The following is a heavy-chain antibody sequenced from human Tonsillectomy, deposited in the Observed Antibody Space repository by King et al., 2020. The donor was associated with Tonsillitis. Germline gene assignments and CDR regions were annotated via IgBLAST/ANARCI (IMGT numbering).Heavy chain of an antibody. V-gene: IGHV3-30*01. CDR2: ISKDGNNK. Sequence: VQLVESGGGVVQPGRSLRLSCAGSGFTFSIYTLHWVRQAPGKGLEGGAAISKDGNNKYYAESVKGRFTISRDNYKNTLYLQINSLRAEDTAVFYCARAPPTVGLDYWGQGTLVTVSS. CDR1: GFTFSIYT. D-gene: IGHD4-23*01. J-gene: IGHJ4*02. CDR3: ARAPPTVGLDY.